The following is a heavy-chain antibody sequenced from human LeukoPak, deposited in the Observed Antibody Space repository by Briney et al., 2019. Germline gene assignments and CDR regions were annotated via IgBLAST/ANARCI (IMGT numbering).Heavy chain of an antibody. D-gene: IGHD3-10*01. CDR1: GGSFSGHY. V-gene: IGHV4-34*01. J-gene: IGHJ5*02. Sequence: PSETLSLTCAVYGGSFSGHYWSWIRQPPGKGLEWIGEINHSGSTNYNPSLESRVTISVDTSKNHFSLKLSSVTAADTAVYYCARGRSNYGPWGQGTLVTVSS. CDR2: INHSGST. CDR3: ARGRSNYGP.